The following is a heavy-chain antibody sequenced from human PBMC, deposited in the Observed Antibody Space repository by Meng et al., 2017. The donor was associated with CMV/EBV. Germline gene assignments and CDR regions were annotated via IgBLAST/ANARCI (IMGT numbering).Heavy chain of an antibody. D-gene: IGHD5-12*01. V-gene: IGHV4-39*07. Sequence: SETLSLTCTVSGGSISSSSYYWGWIRQPPGKGLEWIGSIYYSGSTYYNPSLKSRVTISVDTSISTAYLQWSSLKASDTAMYYCATSPVRGYSGYELSIPDYFDYWGQGTLVTVSS. J-gene: IGHJ4*02. CDR2: IYYSGST. CDR3: ATSPVRGYSGYELSIPDYFDY. CDR1: GGSISSSSYY.